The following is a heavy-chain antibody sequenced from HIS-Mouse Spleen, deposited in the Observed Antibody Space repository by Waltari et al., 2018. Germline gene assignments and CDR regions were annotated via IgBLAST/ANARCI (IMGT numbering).Heavy chain of an antibody. J-gene: IGHJ3*02. CDR3: ARGIRITMVRGVRHAFDI. CDR1: GGSFSGYY. CDR2: INHSGST. D-gene: IGHD3-10*01. Sequence: QVQLQQWGAGLLKPSETLSLTCAVSGGSFSGYYWSWIRQPPGKGLEWIGEINHSGSTNYNPSLKSRVTISVDTSKNQFSLKLSSVTAADTAVYYCARGIRITMVRGVRHAFDIWGQGTMVTVSS. V-gene: IGHV4-34*01.